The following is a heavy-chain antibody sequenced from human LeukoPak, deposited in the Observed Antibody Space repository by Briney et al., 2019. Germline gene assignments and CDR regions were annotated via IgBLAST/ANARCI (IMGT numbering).Heavy chain of an antibody. CDR3: AKGLSTGLVRGAIDY. V-gene: IGHV3-43D*03. Sequence: GGSLRLSCAASGFIFDDYAMHWVRQAPGKGLEWVSLISWDGGSTYYGDSVKGRFTISRDNSKNSLYLQMNSLRAEDTALYYCAKGLSTGLVRGAIDYWGQGTLVTVSS. D-gene: IGHD3-10*01. J-gene: IGHJ4*02. CDR1: GFIFDDYA. CDR2: ISWDGGST.